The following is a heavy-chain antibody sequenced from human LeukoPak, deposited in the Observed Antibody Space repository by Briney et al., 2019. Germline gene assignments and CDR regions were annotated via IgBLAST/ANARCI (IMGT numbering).Heavy chain of an antibody. V-gene: IGHV1-2*02. J-gene: IGHJ4*02. CDR1: GYTFTGYY. D-gene: IGHD2-15*01. Sequence: ASVKVSCKASGYTFTGYYMHWVRQAPGQALEWMGWINPNSGVKNYAQKFQGRVDMTRDTSISTAYMEVSRLRSDDTAVYYCARGRVAIFDYWGQGTLVTVSS. CDR3: ARGRVAIFDY. CDR2: INPNSGVK.